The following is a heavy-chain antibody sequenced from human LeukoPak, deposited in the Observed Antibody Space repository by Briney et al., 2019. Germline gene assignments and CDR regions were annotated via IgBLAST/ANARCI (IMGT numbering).Heavy chain of an antibody. CDR2: IYYSGST. V-gene: IGHV4-59*08. CDR3: ARNQVLPFDVFNL. J-gene: IGHJ3*01. CDR1: GGSISSYY. Sequence: PSETLSLTCTVSGGSISSYYWSWIRQPPGKGLEWIGYIYYSGSTDYNSSLKSRVTMSIDTSKNQFYLKLSSATAADTAVYYCARNQVLPFDVFNLWGQGTMVTVPS. D-gene: IGHD1-14*01.